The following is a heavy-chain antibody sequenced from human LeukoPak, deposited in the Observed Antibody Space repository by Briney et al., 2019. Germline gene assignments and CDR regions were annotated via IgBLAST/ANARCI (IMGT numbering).Heavy chain of an antibody. Sequence: SGTLSLTCAVSGGSISSNNWWGWVRQPPGKGLEWIGYIYYSGSTNYNPSLKSRVTISVDTSKNQFSLKLSSVTAADTAVYYCARVRIAAAGTGWYYYGMDVWGQGTTVTVSS. CDR2: IYYSGST. D-gene: IGHD6-13*01. CDR3: ARVRIAAAGTGWYYYGMDV. V-gene: IGHV4-4*02. J-gene: IGHJ6*02. CDR1: GGSISSNNW.